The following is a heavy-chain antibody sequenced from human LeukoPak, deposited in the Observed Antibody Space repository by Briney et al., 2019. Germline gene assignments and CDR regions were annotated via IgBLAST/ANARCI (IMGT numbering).Heavy chain of an antibody. CDR1: GYTFTSYG. J-gene: IGHJ4*02. Sequence: SVKVSCKASGYTFTSYGISWVRQAPGQGLEWMGRIIPILGIANYAQKFQGRVTITADKSTSTAYMELSSLRSEDTAVYYCARGTTQWEPFDYWGQGTLVTVSS. CDR3: ARGTTQWEPFDY. CDR2: IIPILGIA. D-gene: IGHD1-26*01. V-gene: IGHV1-69*04.